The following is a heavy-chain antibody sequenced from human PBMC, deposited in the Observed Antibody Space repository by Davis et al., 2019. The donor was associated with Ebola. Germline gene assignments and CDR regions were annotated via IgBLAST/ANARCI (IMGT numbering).Heavy chain of an antibody. Sequence: PSETLSLTCAVYAWPSSPYYWTWIRQAPGKGLEWVGAINHSGSTTHNPSLNGRVTISVDTSKNQFSLNLRSVTAAESAVYFCARGSYTVNNYYFDYWGQGALVTVSS. CDR3: ARGSYTVNNYYFDY. V-gene: IGHV4-34*01. CDR2: INHSGST. CDR1: AWPSSPYY. D-gene: IGHD1/OR15-1a*01. J-gene: IGHJ4*02.